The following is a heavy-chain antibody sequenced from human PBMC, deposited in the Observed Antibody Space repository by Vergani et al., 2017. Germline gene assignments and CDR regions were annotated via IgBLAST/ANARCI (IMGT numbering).Heavy chain of an antibody. D-gene: IGHD1-7*01. CDR2: IYWNDDQ. J-gene: IGHJ6*03. Sequence: QITLKESGPTLVKPTQTLTLTCTFSGFSLNTRGVSVAWIRQPPGKALDWLALIYWNDDQHYSPSLNNRVTITKDTSKNQVVLTMTNMDYVDTGTYYCVYRKTECGTTGFVYPFYYYYYMYVWVKGTTVTVSS. CDR1: GFSLNTRGVS. CDR3: VYRKTECGTTGFVYPFYYYYYMYV. V-gene: IGHV2-5*04.